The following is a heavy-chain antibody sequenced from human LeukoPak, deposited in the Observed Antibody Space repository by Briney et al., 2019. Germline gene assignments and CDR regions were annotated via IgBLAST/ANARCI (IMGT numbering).Heavy chain of an antibody. J-gene: IGHJ3*02. CDR3: AREGTGVIFLDAFDS. D-gene: IGHD3-16*02. Sequence: PSQTLSLTCTVSGGSISSGDYYWSWIRQPPGKGLEWIGYIYYSGSTYYNPSLKSRVTISVDTSKNQFSLKLSSVTAADTAVYYCAREGTGVIFLDAFDSWGQGTMVTVSS. CDR2: IYYSGST. CDR1: GGSISSGDYY. V-gene: IGHV4-30-4*01.